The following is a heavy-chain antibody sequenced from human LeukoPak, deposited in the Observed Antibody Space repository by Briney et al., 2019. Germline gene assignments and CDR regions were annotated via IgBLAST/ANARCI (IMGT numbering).Heavy chain of an antibody. V-gene: IGHV1-8*01. Sequence: GASVKASCKASGYTLTSSDINWVRQAAGQGLEWMGWINPNSGRTGYAQKFQGRVTMTANTSISTAYMELSSLRFDDTAVYYCARGRSGLAAAGTYDYWGQGTLITVSS. CDR2: INPNSGRT. D-gene: IGHD6-13*01. CDR1: GYTLTSSD. CDR3: ARGRSGLAAAGTYDY. J-gene: IGHJ4*02.